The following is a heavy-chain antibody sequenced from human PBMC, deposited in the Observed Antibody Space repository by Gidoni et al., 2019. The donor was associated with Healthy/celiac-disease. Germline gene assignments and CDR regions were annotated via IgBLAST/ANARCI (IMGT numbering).Heavy chain of an antibody. J-gene: IGHJ4*02. Sequence: QVQLVESGGGVVQPGRSLRLSCAASGFTFSRYAMHWVRQAPGKGLEWVAVISYDGSNKYYADSVKGRFTISRDNSKNTLYLQMNSLRAEDTAVYYCARGLYHDSSGYSDYWGQGTLVTVSS. V-gene: IGHV3-30-3*01. CDR1: GFTFSRYA. D-gene: IGHD3-22*01. CDR2: ISYDGSNK. CDR3: ARGLYHDSSGYSDY.